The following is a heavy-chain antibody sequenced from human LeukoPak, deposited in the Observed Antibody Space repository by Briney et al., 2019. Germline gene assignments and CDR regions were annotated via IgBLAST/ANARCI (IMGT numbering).Heavy chain of an antibody. CDR1: GFTFSSYA. J-gene: IGHJ4*02. V-gene: IGHV3-30-3*01. D-gene: IGHD1/OR15-1a*01. CDR2: ISYDGSNK. Sequence: QSGGSLRLSCAASGFTFSSYAMHWVRQAPGKGLEWVAVISYDGSNKYYADSVKGRFTISGDNSKNTLYLQMNSLRAEDTAVYYCAREPEHDYGDYWGQGTLVTVSS. CDR3: AREPEHDYGDY.